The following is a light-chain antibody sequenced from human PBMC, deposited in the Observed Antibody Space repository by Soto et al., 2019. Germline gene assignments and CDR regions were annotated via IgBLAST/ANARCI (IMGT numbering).Light chain of an antibody. J-gene: IGKJ1*01. CDR3: QQYGSSPWG. CDR1: QSVSSSY. CDR2: GAS. V-gene: IGKV3-20*01. Sequence: EIVLTQSPGTLSLSPGERATLSCRASQSVSSSYLAWYQQKPGQAPRLLIYGASSRATGIPDRFSGRWSGTDFTLTISRLEPEDFEVYYCQQYGSSPWGFGKGNKVEIK.